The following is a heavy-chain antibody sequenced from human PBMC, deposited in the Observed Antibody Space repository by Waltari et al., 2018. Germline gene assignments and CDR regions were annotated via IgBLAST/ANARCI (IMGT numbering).Heavy chain of an antibody. V-gene: IGHV4-38-2*01. J-gene: IGHJ4*02. CDR1: GYSITSGYY. D-gene: IGHD3-10*01. CDR2: IYHSGST. Sequence: QVQLQESGPGLVKPSETLSLTCAVSGYSITSGYYWGLLRQPAGKGLEWIVSIYHSGSTYYNPSLKSRVTISVDTSKNQFSLKLSSVTAADTAVYYCARLAATMVQGVIGPPFYWGQGTLVTVSS. CDR3: ARLAATMVQGVIGPPFY.